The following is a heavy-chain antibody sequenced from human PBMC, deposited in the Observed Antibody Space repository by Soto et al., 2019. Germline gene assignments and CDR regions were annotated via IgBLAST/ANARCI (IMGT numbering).Heavy chain of an antibody. CDR1: GFTFSGSA. V-gene: IGHV3-73*01. CDR3: TRIRREYCGGDCYSLGY. CDR2: IRSKANSYAT. Sequence: PGGSLRLSCAASGFTFSGSAMHWVRQASGKGLEWVGRIRSKANSYATAYAASVKGRFTISRDDSKNTAYLQMNSLKTEDTAVYYCTRIRREYCGGDCYSLGYWGQGTLVTVSS. J-gene: IGHJ4*02. D-gene: IGHD2-21*02.